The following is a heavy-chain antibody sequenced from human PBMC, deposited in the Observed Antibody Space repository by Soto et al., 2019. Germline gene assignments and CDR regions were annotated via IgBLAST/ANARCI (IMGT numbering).Heavy chain of an antibody. V-gene: IGHV4-4*02. Sequence: SETLSLTCAVSGGSISSSNWWSWVRQPPGKGLEWIGYIYNSVSTSYNPSLKSRVTISVDTPKNQVSLKLSSVTAADTAVYYCARTYDDSGPNSGGYGFDIWGQGTMVTVSS. CDR3: ARTYDDSGPNSGGYGFDI. CDR1: GGSISSSNW. J-gene: IGHJ3*02. CDR2: IYNSVST. D-gene: IGHD3-22*01.